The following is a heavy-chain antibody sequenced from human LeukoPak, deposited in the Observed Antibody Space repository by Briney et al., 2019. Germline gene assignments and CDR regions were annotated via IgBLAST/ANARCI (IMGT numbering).Heavy chain of an antibody. CDR2: ISSSSSYI. D-gene: IGHD6-13*01. CDR3: KSGGAAPGAFDY. Sequence: PGGSLRLSCAASGFTFSSYSMNLVRQAPGKGLEWVSSISSSSSYIYYADSVKGRFTISRDNARNSLYLQMNSLGVEDTAVYYCKSGGAAPGAFDYWGQGALVTVSS. V-gene: IGHV3-21*01. CDR1: GFTFSSYS. J-gene: IGHJ4*02.